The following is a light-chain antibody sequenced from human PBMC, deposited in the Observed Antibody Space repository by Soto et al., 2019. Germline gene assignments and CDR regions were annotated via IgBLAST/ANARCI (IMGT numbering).Light chain of an antibody. Sequence: LTQPHSVSESPGKTLSISCTRSSGSIANNYVQWYQQRPGSAPTTVIYENNQRLSGVPDRFSGSTDGSSNSASLTISGLQTEDEADYYCQSYDSDVVVFGGGTQLTVL. V-gene: IGLV6-57*04. CDR1: SGSIANNY. CDR2: ENN. J-gene: IGLJ2*01. CDR3: QSYDSDVVV.